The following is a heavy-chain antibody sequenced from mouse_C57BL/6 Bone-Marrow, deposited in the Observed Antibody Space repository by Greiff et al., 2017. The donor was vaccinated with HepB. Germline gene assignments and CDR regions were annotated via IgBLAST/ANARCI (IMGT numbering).Heavy chain of an antibody. D-gene: IGHD3-2*02. Sequence: VQLQQSGAELVKPGASVKMSCKASGYTFTSYWITWVKQRPGQGLEWIGDIYPGSGSTNYNEKFKSKATLTVDTSSSTAYMQLSSLTSEDSAVYYCARGVSSGYGFAYWGQGTLVTVSA. CDR1: GYTFTSYW. CDR2: IYPGSGST. J-gene: IGHJ3*01. CDR3: ARGVSSGYGFAY. V-gene: IGHV1-55*01.